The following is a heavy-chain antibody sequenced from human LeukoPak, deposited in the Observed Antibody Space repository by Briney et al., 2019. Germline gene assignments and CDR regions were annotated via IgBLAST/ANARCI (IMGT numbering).Heavy chain of an antibody. CDR3: ARDSPHEGGTLDY. V-gene: IGHV3-30-3*01. CDR1: GFTFSSYA. J-gene: IGHJ4*02. D-gene: IGHD1-26*01. CDR2: ISYDGSNK. Sequence: PGGSLRLSCAASGFTFSSYAMHWVRQAPGKGLEWVAVISYDGSNKYYADSVKGRFTISRDNSKNTLYLQMNSLRVEDTAVYYCARDSPHEGGTLDYWGQGTPVTASS.